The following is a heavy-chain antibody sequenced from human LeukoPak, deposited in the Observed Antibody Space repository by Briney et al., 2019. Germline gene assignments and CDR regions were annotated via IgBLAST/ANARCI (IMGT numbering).Heavy chain of an antibody. J-gene: IGHJ4*02. CDR2: ISGSGSST. V-gene: IGHV3-23*01. Sequence: TGGSLRLSCAASGFTFSSYAMSWVRQAPGEGLEWVSAISGSGSSTYYTDSVKGRFTISRDNSKNTLYLQMNSLRAEDTAVYYCAKDLGYCSAGNCYTFDFWGQGTLVTVSS. CDR3: AKDLGYCSAGNCYTFDF. D-gene: IGHD2-15*01. CDR1: GFTFSSYA.